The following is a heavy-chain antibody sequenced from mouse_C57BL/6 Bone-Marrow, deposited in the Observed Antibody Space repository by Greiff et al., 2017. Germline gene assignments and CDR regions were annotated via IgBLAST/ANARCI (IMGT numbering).Heavy chain of an antibody. V-gene: IGHV1-82*01. CDR3: ARHYGSSYPYAMDY. D-gene: IGHD1-1*01. CDR1: GYAFSSSW. CDR2: SYPGDGDT. J-gene: IGHJ4*01. Sequence: QVQLQQSGPELVKPGASVKISCKASGYAFSSSWMNWVKQRPGKGLEWIGRSYPGDGDTNYHGKFKGKATLTADKSSSTAYMQLSSLTSEDSAVYFCARHYGSSYPYAMDYWGQGTSVTVSS.